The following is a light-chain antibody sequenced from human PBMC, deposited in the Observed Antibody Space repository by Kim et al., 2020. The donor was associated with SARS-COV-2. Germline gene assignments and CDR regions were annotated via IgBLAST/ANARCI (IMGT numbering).Light chain of an antibody. CDR2: GAS. CDR3: QQYNNRPPLT. J-gene: IGKJ4*01. CDR1: QSVSSN. V-gene: IGKV3-15*01. Sequence: EIVMTQSPVTLSVSPGERATLSCRASQSVSSNLAWYQQKPGQAPRLLIYGASTRATGIPARFSGSGSGTEFTLTISSLQSEDFAVYYCQQYNNRPPLTFGGGTKPEI.